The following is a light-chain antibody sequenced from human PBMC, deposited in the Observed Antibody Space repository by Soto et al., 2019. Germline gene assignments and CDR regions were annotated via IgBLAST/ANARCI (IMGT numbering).Light chain of an antibody. J-gene: IGLJ3*02. V-gene: IGLV2-8*01. Sequence: QSALTQPPSASGSPGQSVAISCTGSSSDVGGSDRVSWYQQHPGKAPTLIISEVNKRPSGVPDRFSGSKSGNTASLTVSGLQAEDEADYYSISYAGSNSWVFGGGTKLTVL. CDR1: SSDVGGSDR. CDR3: ISYAGSNSWV. CDR2: EVN.